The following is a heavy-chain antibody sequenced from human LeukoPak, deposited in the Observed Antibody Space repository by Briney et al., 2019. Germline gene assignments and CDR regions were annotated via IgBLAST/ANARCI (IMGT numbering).Heavy chain of an antibody. J-gene: IGHJ4*02. Sequence: SETLSLTCTVSGDSISSYNYFWGWIRQPPGKGLEWVGSIYYRGNTYYNPSLKSRVTLSADASKNQFSLKVTSVTAADTAVYYCARASSGYYWDFDYWGQGALVTVSS. D-gene: IGHD3-22*01. V-gene: IGHV4-39*01. CDR1: GDSISSYNYF. CDR2: IYYRGNT. CDR3: ARASSGYYWDFDY.